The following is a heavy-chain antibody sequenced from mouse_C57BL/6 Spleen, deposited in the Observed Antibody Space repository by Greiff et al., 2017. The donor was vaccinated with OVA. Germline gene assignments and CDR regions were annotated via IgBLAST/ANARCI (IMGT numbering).Heavy chain of an antibody. CDR2: ISDGGSYT. D-gene: IGHD3-1*01. CDR1: GFTFSSYA. Sequence: DVKLVESGGGLVKPGGSLKLSCAASGFTFSSYAMSWVRQTPEKRLEWVATISDGGSYTYYTDNVKGRFTISRDNAKNNLYLQMSHLKSEDTAMYYCARGRALDYWGQGTTLTVSS. V-gene: IGHV5-4*03. CDR3: ARGRALDY. J-gene: IGHJ2*01.